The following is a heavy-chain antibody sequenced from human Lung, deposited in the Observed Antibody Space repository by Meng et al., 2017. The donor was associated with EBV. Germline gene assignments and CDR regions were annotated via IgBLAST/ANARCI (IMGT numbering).Heavy chain of an antibody. V-gene: IGHV4-4*02. CDR3: ARVGAYCGGDCYHPR. Sequence: QLRGSGPGLVKPSGTLSLTCAVSGGSLSSRNWWSWVRQPPGKGLEWIGEIYHSGSTNYNPSLKSRVTISVDESKNQFSLRLSSVTAADTAVYYCARVGAYCGGDCYHPRWGQGTLVTVSS. D-gene: IGHD2-21*02. J-gene: IGHJ4*02. CDR1: GGSLSSRNW. CDR2: IYHSGST.